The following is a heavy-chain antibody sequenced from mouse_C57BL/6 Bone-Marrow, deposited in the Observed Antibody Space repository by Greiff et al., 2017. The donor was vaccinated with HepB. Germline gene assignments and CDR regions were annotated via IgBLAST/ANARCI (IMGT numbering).Heavy chain of an antibody. CDR2: IDPETGGT. J-gene: IGHJ1*03. CDR3: ARHYYGSSPYWDFDV. Sequence: VQVVESGAELVRPGASVTLSCKASGYTFTDYEMHWVKQTPVHGLEWIGAIDPETGGTAYNQKFKGKAILTADKSSSTAYMELRSLTSEDAAVYDCARHYYGSSPYWDFDVWGTGTAVTVSS. V-gene: IGHV1-15*01. CDR1: GYTFTDYE. D-gene: IGHD1-1*01.